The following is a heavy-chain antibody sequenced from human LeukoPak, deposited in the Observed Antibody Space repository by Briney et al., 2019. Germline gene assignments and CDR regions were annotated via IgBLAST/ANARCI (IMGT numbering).Heavy chain of an antibody. CDR2: IYYSGST. Sequence: SETLSLTCTVSGGSISSSSYYWGWIRQPPGKGLEWIGSIYYSGSTYYNPSLKSRVTISVDTSKNKFSLKLSSVTAADTAVYYCARVKRKYQLLKPLHETPSHYFDYWGQGTLVTVSS. D-gene: IGHD2-2*01. V-gene: IGHV4-39*07. CDR1: GGSISSSSYY. J-gene: IGHJ4*02. CDR3: ARVKRKYQLLKPLHETPSHYFDY.